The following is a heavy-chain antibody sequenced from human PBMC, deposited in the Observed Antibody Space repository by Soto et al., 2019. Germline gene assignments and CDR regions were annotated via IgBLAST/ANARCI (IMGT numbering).Heavy chain of an antibody. V-gene: IGHV6-1*01. Sequence: SQTLSLTCAISGDSVSSNSAAWNWIRQSPSRGLEWLGRTYYRSKWYNDYAVSVKSRITFNPDTSKNQFSLQLNSVTPEDTAVYYCAREVHYDYIWVSYRPFDYWGQGTLVTVSS. CDR1: GDSVSSNSAA. CDR2: TYYRSKWYN. CDR3: AREVHYDYIWVSYRPFDY. J-gene: IGHJ4*02. D-gene: IGHD3-16*02.